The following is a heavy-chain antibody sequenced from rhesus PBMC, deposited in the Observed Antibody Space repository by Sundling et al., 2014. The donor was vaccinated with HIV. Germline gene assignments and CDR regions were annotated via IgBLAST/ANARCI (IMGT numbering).Heavy chain of an antibody. D-gene: IGHD1-1*01. Sequence: QVQLQESGPGLLKPSETLSLTCAVSGGSISSNYWSWIRQPPGKGLEWIGYIGGSSGSTYYNPSLKSRVTISTDTSKNQFSLRLSSVTAADTAVYYCARGIVQQHLDSWGQGVLVTVSS. V-gene: IGHV4-165*01. CDR2: IGGSSGST. CDR1: GGSISSNY. J-gene: IGHJ4*01. CDR3: ARGIVQQHLDS.